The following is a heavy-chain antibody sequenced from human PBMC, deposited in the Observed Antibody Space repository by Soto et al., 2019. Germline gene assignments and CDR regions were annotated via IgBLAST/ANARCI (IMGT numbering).Heavy chain of an antibody. CDR1: GGILSNYG. Sequence: SVKVSCEASGGILSNYGISWVRQAPGQGFEWMGAIIPVFGTPNYAQKFQDRVTITADESTTTVYMEVRSLTSEDTAVYYCARGDATKIVVTTYYGMDVWGQGTTVTVSS. D-gene: IGHD3-22*01. J-gene: IGHJ6*02. CDR2: IIPVFGTP. CDR3: ARGDATKIVVTTYYGMDV. V-gene: IGHV1-69*13.